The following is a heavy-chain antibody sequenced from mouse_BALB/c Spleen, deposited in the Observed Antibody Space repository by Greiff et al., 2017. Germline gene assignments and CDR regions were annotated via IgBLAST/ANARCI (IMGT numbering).Heavy chain of an antibody. D-gene: IGHD2-4*01. CDR3: ARIYYDYDEGAMDY. V-gene: IGHV5-9-4*01. CDR2: ISSGGSYT. J-gene: IGHJ4*01. Sequence: EVKLVESGGGLVKPGGSLKLSCAASGFTFSSYAMSWVRQSPEKRLEWVAEISSGGSYTYYPDTVTGRFTISRDNAKNTLYLEMSSLRSEDTAMYYCARIYYDYDEGAMDYWGQGTSVTVSS. CDR1: GFTFSSYA.